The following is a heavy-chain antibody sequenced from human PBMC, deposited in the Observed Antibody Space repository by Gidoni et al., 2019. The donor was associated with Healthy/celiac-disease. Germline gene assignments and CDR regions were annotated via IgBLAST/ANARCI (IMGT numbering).Heavy chain of an antibody. J-gene: IGHJ4*02. CDR3: ARGTSWYGF. V-gene: IGHV5-10-1*03. CDR1: GYSFTSYW. CDR2: IDPSDSYT. Sequence: DVQLVQSGAEVKKPRASLRISCKGSGYSFTSYWISWVRQMPGKGLEWMGRIDPSDSYTNYSPSFQGNVTISADKSISNAYRQWSSLKASDTDMYYCARGTSWYGFWGQGTLVTVSS. D-gene: IGHD6-13*01.